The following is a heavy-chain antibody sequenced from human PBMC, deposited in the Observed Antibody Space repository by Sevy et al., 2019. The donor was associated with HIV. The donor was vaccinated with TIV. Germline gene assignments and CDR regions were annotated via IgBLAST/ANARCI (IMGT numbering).Heavy chain of an antibody. J-gene: IGHJ5*02. D-gene: IGHD2-15*01. Sequence: ASVKVSCKVSGYTLTKLSIHWVRQAPGKGLEWMGDFDPQDDEILYAQRFQGRHTMTEDTSTETAYMELSSLTSEDTAVYYCATVGLRYYSGSSSYQGDWFDPWGQGTLVTVSS. V-gene: IGHV1-24*01. CDR1: GYTLTKLS. CDR2: FDPQDDEI. CDR3: ATVGLRYYSGSSSYQGDWFDP.